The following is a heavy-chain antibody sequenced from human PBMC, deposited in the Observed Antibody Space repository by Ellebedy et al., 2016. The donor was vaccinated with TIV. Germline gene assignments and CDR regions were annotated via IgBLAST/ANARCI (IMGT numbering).Heavy chain of an antibody. D-gene: IGHD7-27*01. CDR1: GYIFTHFW. CDR2: IDPSDPSGSYT. J-gene: IGHJ4*02. CDR3: ARHELGENAAFDY. V-gene: IGHV5-10-1*01. Sequence: GESLKISXKGSGYIFTHFWIRWVRQMPGKGLEWMARIDPSDPSGSYTSYGPSFQGRVTISTDRSINTAYLQWNSLKASDTAMYYCARHELGENAAFDYWGQGTLVTVSS.